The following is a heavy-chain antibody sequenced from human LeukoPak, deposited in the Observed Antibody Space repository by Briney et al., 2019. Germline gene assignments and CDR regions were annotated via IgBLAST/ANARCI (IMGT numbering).Heavy chain of an antibody. J-gene: IGHJ6*03. CDR3: AKNDYYYYMDV. V-gene: IGHV3-23*01. Sequence: GGSLRLSCAGSGFTFRTYSMNWVRQAPGKGLEWVSAISDSGGSTHDADSVKGRFTISRDNSKNTLYLQMNSLRAEDTAVYYCAKNDYYYYMDVWGKGTTVTVSS. CDR1: GFTFRTYS. CDR2: ISDSGGST.